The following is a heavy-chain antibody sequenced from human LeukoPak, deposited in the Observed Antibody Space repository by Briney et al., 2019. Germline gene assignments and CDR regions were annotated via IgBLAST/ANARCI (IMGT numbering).Heavy chain of an antibody. V-gene: IGHV3-7*01. CDR1: GFTFSNYW. D-gene: IGHD6-13*01. J-gene: IGHJ4*02. CDR3: ARFSRPSSGY. Sequence: GGSLRLSCAASGFTFSNYWMSWVRQAPGKGLEWVANIKQDGSDKNYVGSMKGRFTISRDNAKSSLYLQMNSLRAEDTAVYYCARFSRPSSGYWGQGTLVTVSS. CDR2: IKQDGSDK.